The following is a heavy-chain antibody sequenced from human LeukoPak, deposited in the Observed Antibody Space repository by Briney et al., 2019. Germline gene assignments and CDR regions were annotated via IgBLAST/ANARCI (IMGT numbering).Heavy chain of an antibody. CDR1: GGSISSDY. D-gene: IGHD6-13*01. Sequence: SETLSLTCTVSGGSISSDYWSWLRQPPGKGLEWIGEINHSGSTNYNPSLKSRVTISVDTSKNQFSLKLSSVTAADTAVYYCARLRRIAAAGVSRFDYWGQGTLVTVSS. J-gene: IGHJ4*02. V-gene: IGHV4-34*01. CDR3: ARLRRIAAAGVSRFDY. CDR2: INHSGST.